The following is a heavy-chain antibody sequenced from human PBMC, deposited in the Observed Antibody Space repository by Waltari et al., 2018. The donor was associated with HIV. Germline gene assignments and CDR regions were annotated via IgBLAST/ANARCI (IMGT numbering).Heavy chain of an antibody. CDR2: IYSGGST. CDR3: ARENIVVVPAATRGWFDP. J-gene: IGHJ5*02. D-gene: IGHD2-2*01. Sequence: EVQLVESGGGLIQPGGSLRLSCAASGFTVSSNYMSWVRQAPGKGLEWVSVIYSGGSTYYADSLKGRFTISRDNSKNTLYLQMNSLRAEDTAVYYCARENIVVVPAATRGWFDPWGQGTLVTVSS. CDR1: GFTVSSNY. V-gene: IGHV3-53*01.